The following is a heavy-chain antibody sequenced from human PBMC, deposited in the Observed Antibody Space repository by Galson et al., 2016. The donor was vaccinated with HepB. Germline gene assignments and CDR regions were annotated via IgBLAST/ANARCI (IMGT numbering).Heavy chain of an antibody. D-gene: IGHD3-10*01. CDR3: AKDSVLYGHQATYWYFDL. CDR1: GFIFRNYG. V-gene: IGHV3-30*18. J-gene: IGHJ2*01. CDR2: ISYDGTNK. Sequence: SLRLSCAASGFIFRNYGIHWVRQAPGKVLEWVAVISYDGTNKDYADSVKGRFTISRDNSKNTLYLQMNSLRPEDTAVYYCAKDSVLYGHQATYWYFDLWGRGTLVTVSS.